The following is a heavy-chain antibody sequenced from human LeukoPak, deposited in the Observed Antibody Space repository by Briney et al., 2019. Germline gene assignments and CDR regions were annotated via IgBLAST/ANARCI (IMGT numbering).Heavy chain of an antibody. CDR2: IYYSGST. J-gene: IGHJ6*03. Sequence: SETLSLTCTVSGGSISSSSYYWDWIRQPPGKGLESIGSIYYSGSTNYNPSLKSRVTISVDTSKNQFSLKLSSVTAADTAVYYCARSSNSRAYYYYYMDVWGKGTTVTVSS. CDR3: ARSSNSRAYYYYYMDV. D-gene: IGHD4-11*01. CDR1: GGSISSSSYY. V-gene: IGHV4-39*01.